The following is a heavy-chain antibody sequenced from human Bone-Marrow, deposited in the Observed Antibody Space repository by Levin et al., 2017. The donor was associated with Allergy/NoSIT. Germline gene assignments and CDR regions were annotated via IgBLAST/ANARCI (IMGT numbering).Heavy chain of an antibody. Sequence: TSETLSLTCSVSGGSISSGRYYFTWVRQSAGKGLEWIGRIYTTGSTNYNPSLESRVTISRDTFKKEVYLTLSSVTAADTAVYYCARDRLASLYYYSLDVWGRGTTVIVSS. J-gene: IGHJ6*03. CDR2: IYTTGST. CDR3: ARDRLASLYYYSLDV. CDR1: GGSISSGRYY. V-gene: IGHV4-61*02.